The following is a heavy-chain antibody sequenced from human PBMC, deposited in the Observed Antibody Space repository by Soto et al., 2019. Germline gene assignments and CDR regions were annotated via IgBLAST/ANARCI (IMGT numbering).Heavy chain of an antibody. D-gene: IGHD6-13*01. CDR2: IYYSGST. CDR1: GGSISSGGYY. CDR3: ARSYSSSWYAFDY. Sequence: QVQLQESGPGLVKPSQTLSLTCTVSGGSISSGGYYWSWIRQHPGKGLEWIGYIYYSGSTYYNPSLKSRVTISVDTSKNQFSLKLSSVTASDTAVYYCARSYSSSWYAFDYWGQGTLVTVYS. V-gene: IGHV4-31*03. J-gene: IGHJ4*02.